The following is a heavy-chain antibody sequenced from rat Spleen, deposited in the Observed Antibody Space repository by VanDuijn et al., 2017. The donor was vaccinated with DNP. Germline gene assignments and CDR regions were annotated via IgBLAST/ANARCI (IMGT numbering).Heavy chain of an antibody. CDR2: IWNSGGT. J-gene: IGHJ4*01. D-gene: IGHD4-3*01. CDR1: GFSLTSYI. Sequence: QVQLKESGPGLVQPAQTLSLTCTVGGFSLTSYILHWIRQLPGKVLEWMGVIWNSGGTRYNSALKSRVSISKDTSKSQVFLKMNSLQTEDTATYYCARQPPNAGYHPYAMDPWGQGTSVTVSS. CDR3: ARQPPNAGYHPYAMDP. V-gene: IGHV2-41*01.